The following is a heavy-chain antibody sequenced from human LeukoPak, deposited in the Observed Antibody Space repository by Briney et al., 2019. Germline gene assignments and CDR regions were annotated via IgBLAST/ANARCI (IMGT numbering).Heavy chain of an antibody. CDR3: ASGGRPDAFDI. Sequence: PSEALSLTCTVSGGSISSYYWSWIRQPPGKGLEWIGYIYYSGSTNYNPSLKSRVTISVDTSKNQFSLKLSSATAADTAVYYCASGGRPDAFDIWGQGTMVTVSS. CDR2: IYYSGST. D-gene: IGHD3-16*01. J-gene: IGHJ3*02. CDR1: GGSISSYY. V-gene: IGHV4-59*01.